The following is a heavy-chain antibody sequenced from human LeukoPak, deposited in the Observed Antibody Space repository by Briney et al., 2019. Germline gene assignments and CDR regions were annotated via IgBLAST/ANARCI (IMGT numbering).Heavy chain of an antibody. CDR3: AQSLGSSDWMGNWFDR. J-gene: IGHJ5*02. CDR1: VGSISSSGHS. V-gene: IGHV4-39*01. D-gene: IGHD6-13*01. Sequence: SETLSLTCTVSVGSISSSGHSWGWIRQPPGKGLEWTGTIYYTGRTYYNPSLESRVTISVDTSKNQFSLRLSSVTAADTAVYYCAQSLGSSDWMGNWFDRWARECWSPSPQ. CDR2: IYYTGRT.